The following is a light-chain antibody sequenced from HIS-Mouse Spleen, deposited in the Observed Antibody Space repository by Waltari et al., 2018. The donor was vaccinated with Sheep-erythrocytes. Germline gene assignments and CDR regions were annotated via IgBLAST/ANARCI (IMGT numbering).Light chain of an antibody. CDR1: SSDVGGYNY. J-gene: IGLJ2*01. CDR2: EVS. V-gene: IGLV2-14*01. Sequence: QSALTQPASVSGSPGQSITISCTGTSSDVGGYNYVSWYQQHPGKAAKLMIYEVSNRPSGVSNRFAGSKSGNPASLTIAGLQAEDEADYYCSSYTSSSTQVFGGGTKLTVL. CDR3: SSYTSSSTQV.